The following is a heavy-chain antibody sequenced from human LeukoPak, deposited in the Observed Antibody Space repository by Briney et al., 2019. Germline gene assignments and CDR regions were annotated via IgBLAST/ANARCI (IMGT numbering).Heavy chain of an antibody. CDR2: INPNSGGT. CDR3: AHTKTYDYGGNSWAFDY. CDR1: GYTFTGYY. D-gene: IGHD4-23*01. J-gene: IGHJ4*02. Sequence: ASVKVSCKASGYTFTGYYMHWVRQAPGQGLEWMGWINPNSGGTNYAQKFQGRVTITADKSTSTAYMELSSLRSEDTAVYYCAHTKTYDYGGNSWAFDYWGQGTLVTVSS. V-gene: IGHV1-2*02.